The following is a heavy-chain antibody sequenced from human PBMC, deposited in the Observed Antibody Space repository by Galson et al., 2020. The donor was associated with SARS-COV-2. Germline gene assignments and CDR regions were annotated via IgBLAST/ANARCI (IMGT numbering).Heavy chain of an antibody. CDR3: ARGITIFGVVDTYDY. Sequence: SQTLSLTCTVSGGSISSYYWSWIRQPPGKGLEWIGYIYYSGSTNYNPSLKSRVTISVDTSKNQFSLKLGSVTAADTAVYYCARGITIFGVVDTYDYWGQGTLVTVSS. V-gene: IGHV4-59*01. CDR2: IYYSGST. J-gene: IGHJ4*02. CDR1: GGSISSYY. D-gene: IGHD3-3*01.